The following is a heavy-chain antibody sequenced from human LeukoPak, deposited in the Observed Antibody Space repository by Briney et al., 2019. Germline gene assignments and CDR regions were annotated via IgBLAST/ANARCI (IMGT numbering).Heavy chain of an antibody. CDR3: ARVGEMATIFDY. D-gene: IGHD5-24*01. J-gene: IGHJ4*02. Sequence: SVKVSCKASGGTFSSYAISWVRQAPGQGLEWMGGIIPIFGTANYAQKFQGRVTITTDESTSTAYMELSSLRSEDTAVYYCARVGEMATIFDYSGQGTLITVFS. CDR2: IIPIFGTA. CDR1: GGTFSSYA. V-gene: IGHV1-69*05.